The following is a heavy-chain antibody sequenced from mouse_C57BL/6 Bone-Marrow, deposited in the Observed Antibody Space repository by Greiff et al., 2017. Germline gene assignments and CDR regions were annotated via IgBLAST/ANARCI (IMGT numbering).Heavy chain of an antibody. CDR1: GYTFTSYW. J-gene: IGHJ3*01. CDR2: IDPSDSYT. Sequence: QVQLQQPGAELVMPGASVKLSCKASGYTFTSYWMHWVKQRPGQGLEWIGEIDPSDSYTNYNQKFKGNSTLTVDKSSSTAYMQLSSLTSEDSAVYYCAREGGYYGSSLAYWGQGTLVTVSA. CDR3: AREGGYYGSSLAY. D-gene: IGHD1-1*01. V-gene: IGHV1-69*01.